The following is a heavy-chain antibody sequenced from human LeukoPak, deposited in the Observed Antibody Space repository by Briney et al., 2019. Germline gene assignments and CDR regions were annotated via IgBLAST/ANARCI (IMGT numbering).Heavy chain of an antibody. Sequence: GGSLRLSCAASGFTVSSNYMSWVRQAPGKGLECVSVIYRGGSTYYADSVKGRFTISRDNSKNTLYLQINSLRTEDTAVYYCASPGDSRNAFDIWGQGTMVTVSS. CDR3: ASPGDSRNAFDI. V-gene: IGHV3-53*01. D-gene: IGHD6-13*01. CDR1: GFTVSSNY. CDR2: IYRGGST. J-gene: IGHJ3*02.